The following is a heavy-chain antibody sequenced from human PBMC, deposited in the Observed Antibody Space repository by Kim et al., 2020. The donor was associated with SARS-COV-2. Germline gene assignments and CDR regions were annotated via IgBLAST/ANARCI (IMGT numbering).Heavy chain of an antibody. D-gene: IGHD2-2*01. CDR3: ARESVVAGV. CDR2: SGK. Sequence: SGKYDVDSVTGRFTISRDNAKNSLYLQMNSLRAEDTAVYYCARESVVAGVWGQGTTVTVSS. J-gene: IGHJ6*02. V-gene: IGHV3-7*01.